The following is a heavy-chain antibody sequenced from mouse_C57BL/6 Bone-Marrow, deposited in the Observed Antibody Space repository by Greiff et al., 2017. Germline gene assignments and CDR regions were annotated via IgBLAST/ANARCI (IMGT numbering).Heavy chain of an antibody. CDR2: IRSKSSNSAT. Sequence: EVKLVESGGGLVQPKGSLKLSCAASGFTFNTSAMHWVRQAPGKGLEWVARIRSKSSNSATYYADSVKDRFTISRDDSQSMLYLQMNNLKTEDTAMYYCVTAQATLAYWGQGTLVTVSA. V-gene: IGHV10-3*01. CDR1: GFTFNTSA. CDR3: VTAQATLAY. J-gene: IGHJ3*01. D-gene: IGHD3-2*02.